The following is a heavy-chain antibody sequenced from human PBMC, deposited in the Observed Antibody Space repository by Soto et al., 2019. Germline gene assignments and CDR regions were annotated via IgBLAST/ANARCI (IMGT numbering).Heavy chain of an antibody. J-gene: IGHJ3*02. Sequence: ASVKVSCKASGYTFTGYYMHWVRQAPGQGLEWMGWINPNSGGTNYAQKFQGWVTMTRDTSISTAYMELSRLRSDDTAVYYCARDSTLLSHAFDIRGQGTMVSVSS. CDR2: INPNSGGT. D-gene: IGHD2-2*01. CDR1: GYTFTGYY. CDR3: ARDSTLLSHAFDI. V-gene: IGHV1-2*04.